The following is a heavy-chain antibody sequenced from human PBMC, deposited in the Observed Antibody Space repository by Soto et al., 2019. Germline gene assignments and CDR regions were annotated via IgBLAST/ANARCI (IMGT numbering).Heavy chain of an antibody. Sequence: GESLKISCEGSGYSFTNYWIGWVRQMPGKGLELMGIIYPGDSDTRYSPSFQGQVTISADKSISTAYLQWSSLKASDTAMYYCARQGRRYFDWLLPDVWGQGTTVTVSS. CDR2: IYPGDSDT. D-gene: IGHD3-9*01. J-gene: IGHJ6*02. CDR1: GYSFTNYW. CDR3: ARQGRRYFDWLLPDV. V-gene: IGHV5-51*01.